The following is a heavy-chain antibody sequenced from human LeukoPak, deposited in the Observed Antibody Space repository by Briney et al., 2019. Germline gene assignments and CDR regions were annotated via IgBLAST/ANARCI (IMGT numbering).Heavy chain of an antibody. D-gene: IGHD6-6*01. Sequence: SETLSLTCTVSGGSISSGGYYWSWIRQHPGKGLEWIEYIYHSGSTNYNPSLQSRVTISVDTSKNQFSLNLNSVTAADTAVYYCARGGAARLHFQNWGQGTLVTVSS. CDR3: ARGGAARLHFQN. V-gene: IGHV4-61*08. J-gene: IGHJ1*01. CDR1: GGSISSGGYY. CDR2: IYHSGST.